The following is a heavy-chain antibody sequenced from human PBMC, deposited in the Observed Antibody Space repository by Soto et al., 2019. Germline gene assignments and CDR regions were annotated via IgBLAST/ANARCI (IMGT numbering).Heavy chain of an antibody. CDR2: ISAYNGNT. D-gene: IGHD1-7*01. CDR1: GYTFTSYG. CDR3: ARDMNWNYGRRWFDP. V-gene: IGHV1-18*01. J-gene: IGHJ5*02. Sequence: ASVKVSCKXSGYTFTSYGISWVRQAPGQGLEWMGWISAYNGNTNYAQKLQGRVTMTTDTSTSPAYMELRSLRSDDTAVYYCARDMNWNYGRRWFDPWGQGTLVTVSS.